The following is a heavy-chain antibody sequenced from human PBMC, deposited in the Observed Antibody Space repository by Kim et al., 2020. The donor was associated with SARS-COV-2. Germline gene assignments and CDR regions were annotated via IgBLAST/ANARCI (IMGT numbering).Heavy chain of an antibody. J-gene: IGHJ4*02. V-gene: IGHV3-9*01. CDR2: ISWNSGSI. CDR3: ATSDSSWYVVTGNY. CDR1: GFTFDDYA. D-gene: IGHD6-13*01. Sequence: SLRLSCAASGFTFDDYAMHWVRQAPGKGLEWVSGISWNSGSIGYADSVKGRFTISRDNAKNSLYLQMNSLRAEDTALYYCATSDSSWYVVTGNYWGQ.